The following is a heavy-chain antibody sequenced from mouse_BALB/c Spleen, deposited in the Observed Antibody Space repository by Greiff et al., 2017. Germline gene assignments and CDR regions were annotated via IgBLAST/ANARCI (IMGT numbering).Heavy chain of an antibody. D-gene: IGHD2-1*01. V-gene: IGHV3-2*02. J-gene: IGHJ3*01. CDR3: AIYYGNSAWFAY. Sequence: DVKLQESGPGLVKPSQSLSLTCTVTGYSITSDYAWNWIRQFPGNKLEWMGYISYSGSTSYNPSLKSRISITRDTSKNQFFLQLNSVTTEDTATYYCAIYYGNSAWFAYWGQGTLVTVSA. CDR2: ISYSGST. CDR1: GYSITSDYA.